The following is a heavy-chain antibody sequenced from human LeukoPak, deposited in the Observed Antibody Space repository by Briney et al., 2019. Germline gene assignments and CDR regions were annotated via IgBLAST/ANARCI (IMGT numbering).Heavy chain of an antibody. V-gene: IGHV3-9*01. Sequence: TGGSLRLSCAASGFTFDDDAMHWVRLAPGRGLGWVSGIRWNSGSIGYADSVKGRFTISRDNAKNSLYLQMNSLRAEDTALYSCAKDKADYYGSGRGYMDVWGKGTTVTISS. J-gene: IGHJ6*03. CDR3: AKDKADYYGSGRGYMDV. D-gene: IGHD3-10*01. CDR2: IRWNSGSI. CDR1: GFTFDDDA.